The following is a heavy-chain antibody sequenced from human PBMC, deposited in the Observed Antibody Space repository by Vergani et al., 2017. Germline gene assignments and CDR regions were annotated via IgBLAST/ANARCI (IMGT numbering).Heavy chain of an antibody. J-gene: IGHJ4*02. V-gene: IGHV4-31*03. D-gene: IGHD3-22*01. Sequence: QVQLQQWGAGLLKPSETLSLTCTVSGGSISSGGYYWSWIRQHPGKGLEWIGYIYYSGSTYYNPSLKSRVTISVDTSKNQFSLKLSSVTAADTAVYYCACADYYDSSGLPSYWGQGTLVTVSS. CDR3: ACADYYDSSGLPSY. CDR1: GGSISSGGYY. CDR2: IYYSGST.